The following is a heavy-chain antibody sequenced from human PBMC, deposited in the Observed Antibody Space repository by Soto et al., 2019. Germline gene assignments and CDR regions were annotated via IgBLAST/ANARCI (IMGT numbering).Heavy chain of an antibody. V-gene: IGHV4-30-2*01. J-gene: IGHJ4*02. Sequence: SETLSLTCAVSGGSISSGGYSWSWIRQPPGKGLEWIGYIYHSGSTYYNPSLKSRVTISVDRSKNQFSLKLSSVTAADTAVYYCARVKYDSSSSVFVDWGQGTLVTVSS. CDR2: IYHSGST. D-gene: IGHD6-6*01. CDR1: GGSISSGGYS. CDR3: ARVKYDSSSSVFVD.